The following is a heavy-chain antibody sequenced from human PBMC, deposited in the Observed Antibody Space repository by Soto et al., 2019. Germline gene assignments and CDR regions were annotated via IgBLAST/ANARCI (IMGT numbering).Heavy chain of an antibody. CDR2: INHSGST. CDR1: GGSFSGYY. Sequence: SETLSLTCAVYGGSFSGYYWSWIRQPPGKGLEWIGEINHSGSTNYNPSLKSRVTISVDTSKNQFSLKLSSVTAADTAVYYCARLQLRRYYGSGSYYRVVYGMDVWGQGTTVTVSS. J-gene: IGHJ6*02. D-gene: IGHD3-10*01. CDR3: ARLQLRRYYGSGSYYRVVYGMDV. V-gene: IGHV4-34*01.